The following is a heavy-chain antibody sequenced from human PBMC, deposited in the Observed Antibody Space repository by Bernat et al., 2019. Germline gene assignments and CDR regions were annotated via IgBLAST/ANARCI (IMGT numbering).Heavy chain of an antibody. CDR3: ARDLGYCSGGSCSDGMDV. D-gene: IGHD2-15*01. V-gene: IGHV1-2*04. Sequence: QVQLVQSGAEVKKPGASVKVSCKASGYTFTGYYMHWVRQAPGQGLEWMGWINPNSGGTNYAQKLQGWVTMTRDTSISTAYMELSRLRSDDTAVYYCARDLGYCSGGSCSDGMDVWGQGTTVTVSS. CDR2: INPNSGGT. J-gene: IGHJ6*02. CDR1: GYTFTGYY.